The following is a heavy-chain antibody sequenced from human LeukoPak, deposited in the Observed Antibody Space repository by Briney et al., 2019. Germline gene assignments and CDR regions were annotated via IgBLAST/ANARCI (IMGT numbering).Heavy chain of an antibody. J-gene: IGHJ6*03. CDR1: GYTFTSYG. CDR2: INPNSGGT. CDR3: ARGGGDPYYYYYYYMDV. D-gene: IGHD2-21*02. V-gene: IGHV1-2*02. Sequence: ASVKVSCKASGYTFTSYGISWVRQAPGQGLEWMGWINPNSGGTNYAQKFQGRVTMTRDTSISTAYMELRRLRSDDTAVYYCARGGGDPYYYYYYYMDVWGKGTTVTISS.